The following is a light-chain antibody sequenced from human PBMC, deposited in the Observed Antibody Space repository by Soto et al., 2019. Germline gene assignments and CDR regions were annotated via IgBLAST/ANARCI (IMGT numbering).Light chain of an antibody. CDR2: TAS. Sequence: DIQMTQSPSSLSASVGDRVTISCRASQSLSFYLNWYRQKPGKAPKLLIYTASNVQSGVPSRISGSGSGTDFTLTISSLQPEDFSTYYCQQSYNLPRTFGQGTKVEMK. J-gene: IGKJ1*01. CDR3: QQSYNLPRT. CDR1: QSLSFY. V-gene: IGKV1-39*01.